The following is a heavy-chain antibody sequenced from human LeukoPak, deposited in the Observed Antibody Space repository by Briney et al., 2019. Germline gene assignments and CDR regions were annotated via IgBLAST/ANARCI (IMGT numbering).Heavy chain of an antibody. CDR2: INHSGST. D-gene: IGHD5-18*01. Sequence: SETLSLTCAVYGGSLSGYYRSWIRQPPGKGLEWIGEINHSGSTNYNPSLKSRVTISVDTSKNQFSLKLSSVTAADTAVYYCARGKGYSYGYGWFDPWGQGTLVTVSS. J-gene: IGHJ5*02. CDR1: GGSLSGYY. V-gene: IGHV4-34*01. CDR3: ARGKGYSYGYGWFDP.